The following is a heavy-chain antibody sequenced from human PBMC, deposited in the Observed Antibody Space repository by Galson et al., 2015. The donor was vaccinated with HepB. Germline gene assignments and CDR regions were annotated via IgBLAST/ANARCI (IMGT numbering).Heavy chain of an antibody. V-gene: IGHV3-30-3*01. CDR1: GFTFSSYA. CDR2: ISYDGSNK. Sequence: SLRLSCAASGFTFSSYAMHWVRQAPGKGLEWVAVISYDGSNKYYADSVKGRFTISRDNSKNTLYLQMNSLRAEGTAVYYCAREGALDYFDYWGQGTLVTVSS. D-gene: IGHD3-16*01. CDR3: AREGALDYFDY. J-gene: IGHJ4*02.